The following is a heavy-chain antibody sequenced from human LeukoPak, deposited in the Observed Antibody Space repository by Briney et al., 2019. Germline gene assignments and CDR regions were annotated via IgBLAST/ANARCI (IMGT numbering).Heavy chain of an antibody. J-gene: IGHJ4*02. CDR1: GYSFTTYW. CDR2: ICHGDSDT. Sequence: GESLKISCEASGYSFTTYWIGWVRQMPGKGLEWMGIICHGDSDTRYSPSFQGQVTISADKSTSTAYLQWSSLKASDTAMYYCAKSHGGGATHSWGQGTLVTVST. V-gene: IGHV5-51*01. CDR3: AKSHGGGATHS. D-gene: IGHD1-26*01.